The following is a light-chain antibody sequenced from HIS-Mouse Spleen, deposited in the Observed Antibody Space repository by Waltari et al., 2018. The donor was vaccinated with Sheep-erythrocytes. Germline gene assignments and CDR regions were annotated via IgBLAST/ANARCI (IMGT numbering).Light chain of an antibody. CDR2: AAS. J-gene: IGKJ1*01. CDR3: QQSYSTPRT. V-gene: IGKV1-39*01. CDR1: QSISSY. Sequence: DIQMTQSPSSLSASVGDTGTITCRASQSISSYLNWYQQKPVKAPKLLIYAASSLQSGVPSRFSGSGSGTDFTLTISSLQPEDFATYYCQQSYSTPRTFGQGTKVEIK.